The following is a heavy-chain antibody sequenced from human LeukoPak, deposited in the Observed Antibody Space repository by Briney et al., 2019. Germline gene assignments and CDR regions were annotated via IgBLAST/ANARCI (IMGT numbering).Heavy chain of an antibody. CDR3: ARGRSGYCSSTSCYGRDSSSWYSLGY. CDR1: GGSIRSSYYY. J-gene: IGHJ4*02. V-gene: IGHV4-39*07. Sequence: SETLSLTCTVSGGSIRSSYYYWGWIRQPPGKGLEWIGEINHSGSTNYNPSLKSRVTISVDTSKNQFSLKLSSVTAADTAVYYCARGRSGYCSSTSCYGRDSSSWYSLGYWGQGTLVTVSS. CDR2: INHSGST. D-gene: IGHD2-2*01.